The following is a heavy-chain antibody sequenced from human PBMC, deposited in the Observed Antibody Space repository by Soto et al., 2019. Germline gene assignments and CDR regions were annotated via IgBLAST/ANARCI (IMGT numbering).Heavy chain of an antibody. CDR3: ARPRFLEWDNGFDP. V-gene: IGHV3-7*05. CDR2: IKQDGSKK. D-gene: IGHD3-3*01. Sequence: GGSLRLSSAASRVTLSIYGMHGVRKAPGKGLEWVANIKQDGSKKYYVDSVKGRFTIPRDNAKNSLYLEMNSLRAEDTAVYYCARPRFLEWDNGFDPWGQGTLVTVSS. J-gene: IGHJ5*01. CDR1: RVTLSIYG.